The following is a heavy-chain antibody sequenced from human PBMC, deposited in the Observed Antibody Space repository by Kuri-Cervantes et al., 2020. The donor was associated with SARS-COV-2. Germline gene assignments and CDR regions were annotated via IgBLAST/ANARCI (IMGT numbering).Heavy chain of an antibody. J-gene: IGHJ6*02. Sequence: GESLKISCKGSGYSFTSYWISWVRQAPGQGLEWMGWISAYNGNTNYAQKLQGRVTMTTDTSTSTAYMELRSLRSDDTAVYYCAVLTGESGPYYYYYGMDVWGQGTTVTVSS. V-gene: IGHV1-18*04. CDR3: AVLTGESGPYYYYYGMDV. CDR2: ISAYNGNT. CDR1: GYSFTSYW. D-gene: IGHD7-27*01.